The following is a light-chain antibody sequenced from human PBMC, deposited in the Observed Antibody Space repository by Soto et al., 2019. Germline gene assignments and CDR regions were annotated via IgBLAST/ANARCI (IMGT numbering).Light chain of an antibody. CDR3: QQYINYPYT. J-gene: IGKJ2*01. CDR2: KAS. Sequence: DIQMTQSPSTLSASVGDRVTITCRASQSMTIWLAWYQQKSGQGPKLLIYKASHLESGVSSRFSGSGSGTEFNLTISSLQPDDFATYFCQQYINYPYTFGQGTKLEI. V-gene: IGKV1-5*03. CDR1: QSMTIW.